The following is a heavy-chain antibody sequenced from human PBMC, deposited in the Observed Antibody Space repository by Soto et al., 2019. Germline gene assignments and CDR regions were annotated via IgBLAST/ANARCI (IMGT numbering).Heavy chain of an antibody. CDR1: GASSSSYY. D-gene: IGHD6-19*01. CDR2: VYSSGST. J-gene: IGHJ6*02. Sequence: LSLTCTVSGASSSSYYWSWIRQPAGKGLEWIGRVYSSGSTNYNPSLKSRVTMSVDTSKSQFSLKLTSVTAADTAIYYCATLHSSGPKDYYYNVDVWGQGTTVTVSS. V-gene: IGHV4-4*07. CDR3: ATLHSSGPKDYYYNVDV.